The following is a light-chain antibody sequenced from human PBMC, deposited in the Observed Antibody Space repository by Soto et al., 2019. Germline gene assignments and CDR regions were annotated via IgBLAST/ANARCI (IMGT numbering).Light chain of an antibody. V-gene: IGKV1-6*01. Sequence: QMTQSPSSLSASVGEKIIITCRASRDVGSDVSWYQQKPGQAPKLLIYAASNLYTGVPSRCSGSRSGTEFTLTISSLQPEDFASYYCLQDYGDSWTFGQGTKVEIE. CDR2: AAS. J-gene: IGKJ1*01. CDR1: RDVGSD. CDR3: LQDYGDSWT.